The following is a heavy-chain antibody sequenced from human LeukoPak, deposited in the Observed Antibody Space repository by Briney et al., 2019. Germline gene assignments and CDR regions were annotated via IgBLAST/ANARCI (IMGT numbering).Heavy chain of an antibody. J-gene: IGHJ4*02. CDR3: ARDNYGFDY. CDR1: GFTFSGYR. V-gene: IGHV3-21*01. D-gene: IGHD3-16*01. Sequence: GGPLRLSCAASGFTFSGYRMNWVRQAPGKGLEWVSSISGSSNYIYYADSVKGRFTISRDNAKNSLYLQMNSLRAEDTAVYYCARDNYGFDYWGQGALVTVSS. CDR2: ISGSSNYI.